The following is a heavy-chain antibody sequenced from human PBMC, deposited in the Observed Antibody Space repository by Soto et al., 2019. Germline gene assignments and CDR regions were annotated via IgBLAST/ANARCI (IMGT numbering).Heavy chain of an antibody. CDR1: GGSISSYY. D-gene: IGHD6-19*01. CDR2: IYYSGST. V-gene: IGHV4-59*01. J-gene: IGHJ4*02. Sequence: SETLSLTCTVSGGSISSYYWSWIRQPPGKGLEWIGYIYYSGSTNYNPSLKSRVAISVDKSRTQFSLQPNCVTAADTAVFYWARALAVRDYYFDQWGQGTLVTVSS. CDR3: ARALAVRDYYFDQ.